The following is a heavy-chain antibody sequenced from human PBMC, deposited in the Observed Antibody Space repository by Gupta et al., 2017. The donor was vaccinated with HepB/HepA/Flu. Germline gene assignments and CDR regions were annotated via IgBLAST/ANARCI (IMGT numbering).Heavy chain of an antibody. CDR2: INPSGGST. J-gene: IGHJ6*02. CDR3: ARDVSDYYYRGMDV. Sequence: QVPLVQSGAEVHKPGPSVKVSCKASGYTFTSYSMHWVRQAPGQGLEWMGTINPSGGSTSSAQKFQGRVTMTRETSTSTDYMELSSLRSEDTAVYYCARDVSDYYYRGMDVWGQGTTVTVSS. D-gene: IGHD1-26*01. V-gene: IGHV1-46*01. CDR1: GYTFTSYS.